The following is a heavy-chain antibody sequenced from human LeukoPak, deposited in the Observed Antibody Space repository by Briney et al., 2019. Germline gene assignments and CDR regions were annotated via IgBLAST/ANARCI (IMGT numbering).Heavy chain of an antibody. CDR1: GFTFSSCG. J-gene: IGHJ4*02. CDR3: ARYQLIVVVPVDYFGVDY. D-gene: IGHD2-2*01. V-gene: IGHV3-21*01. Sequence: PGGSLRLSCAASGFTFSSCGFNWVRQAPGKGLEWVSSIGPTGTNRYYADSVRGRFTISRDNAKNSLYLQMNSLRAEDTAVYYCARYQLIVVVPVDYFGVDYWGQGTLVTVSS. CDR2: IGPTGTNR.